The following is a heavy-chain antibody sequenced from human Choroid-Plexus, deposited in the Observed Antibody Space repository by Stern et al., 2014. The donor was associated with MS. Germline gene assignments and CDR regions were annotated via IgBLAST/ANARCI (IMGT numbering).Heavy chain of an antibody. J-gene: IGHJ4*02. Sequence: VQLVESGGGVAQPGRPLILSCAASGFTFSNFGMHWVRQAPGKGLEWVALISYDGSDKYYADSVKGRFTIFRDNSKNTLYMHMNSLRAEDTAVYYCAKDRQWSTYFFDYWGQGSLVTDSS. CDR3: AKDRQWSTYFFDY. D-gene: IGHD2-15*01. CDR1: GFTFSNFG. CDR2: ISYDGSDK. V-gene: IGHV3-30*18.